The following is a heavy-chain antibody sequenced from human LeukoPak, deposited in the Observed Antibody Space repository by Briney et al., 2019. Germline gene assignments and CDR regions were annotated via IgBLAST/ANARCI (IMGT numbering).Heavy chain of an antibody. Sequence: GGSLRLSCAASGFTFSSYAMSWVRQAPGKGLEWVSAISGSGGSTYYADSVKGRFTISRDNSKNTLYLQMNSLRAEDTAVYCCAKVEGDGYNYYYFDYWGQGTLVTVSS. D-gene: IGHD5-24*01. CDR2: ISGSGGST. CDR1: GFTFSSYA. CDR3: AKVEGDGYNYYYFDY. J-gene: IGHJ4*02. V-gene: IGHV3-23*01.